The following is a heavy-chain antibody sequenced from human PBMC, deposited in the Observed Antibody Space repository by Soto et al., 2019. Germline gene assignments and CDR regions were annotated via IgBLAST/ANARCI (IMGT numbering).Heavy chain of an antibody. D-gene: IGHD6-13*01. J-gene: IGHJ4*01. V-gene: IGHV4-59*01. CDR3: ARGSSWLDY. CDR2: MYYSGSS. CDR1: GGAISSYY. Sequence: QVQLQESGPGLVKASETLSLTCTVSGGAISSYYWSWIRQPPGKGLEWIGYMYYSGSSNYNPSLKSRVTLSVDTSKSQFSLKLSSVTAADTAVYYCARGSSWLDYWGQGTLVTVSS.